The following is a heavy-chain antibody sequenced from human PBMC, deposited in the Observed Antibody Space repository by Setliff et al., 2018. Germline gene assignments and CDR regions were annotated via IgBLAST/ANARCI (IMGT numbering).Heavy chain of an antibody. J-gene: IGHJ5*02. CDR1: GGSFSDYY. V-gene: IGHV4-59*05. CDR2: IYYSGDT. D-gene: IGHD3-3*01. CDR3: AREYYDFWSGIPNWFDP. Sequence: ASETLSLTCAASGGSFSDYYWTWIRQSPGTGLEWIGSIYYSGDTYYNPSLKSRVTISVDTSKNQFSLKLSSVTAADTAVYYCAREYYDFWSGIPNWFDPWGQGTLVTVSS.